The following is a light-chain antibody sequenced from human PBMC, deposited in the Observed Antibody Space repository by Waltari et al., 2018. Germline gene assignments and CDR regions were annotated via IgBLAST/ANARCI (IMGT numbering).Light chain of an antibody. J-gene: IGKJ5*01. V-gene: IGKV1-5*03. CDR3: QQYSSWPQT. CDR1: QSISSW. CDR2: KAS. Sequence: DIQMTQSPSTLYASVGDRVTITCRASQSISSWLAWYQQKPGKAPKLLIYKASSLESGVPSRFSGGGSGTDFTLTISSLQPDDFATYYCQQYSSWPQTFGQGTRLEIK.